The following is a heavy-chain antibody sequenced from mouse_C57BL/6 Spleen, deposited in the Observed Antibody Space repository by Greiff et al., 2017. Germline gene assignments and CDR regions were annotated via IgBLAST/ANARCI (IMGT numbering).Heavy chain of an antibody. CDR2: IDPSDSYT. V-gene: IGHV1-69*01. J-gene: IGHJ2*01. Sequence: QVQLQQPGAELVMPGASVKLSCKASGYTFTSYWMHWVKQRPGQGLEWIGEIDPSDSYTNYNQKFKGKSTLTVDKSSSTAYMQLSSLTSADSAVYYCARRFVGSSYSDDWGQGTTLTVSS. CDR1: GYTFTSYW. CDR3: ARRFVGSSYSDD. D-gene: IGHD1-1*01.